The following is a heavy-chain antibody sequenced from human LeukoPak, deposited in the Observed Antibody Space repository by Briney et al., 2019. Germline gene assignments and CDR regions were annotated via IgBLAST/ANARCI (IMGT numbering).Heavy chain of an antibody. CDR2: IYYSGST. V-gene: IGHV4-59*12. Sequence: SETLSLTCTVSGGSISRYYWSWIRQPPGTGLEWIGYIYYSGSTNYNPSLKSRVTISVDTSKNQFSLKLSSVTAADTAVYYCARGLSGKPGYYYSMDVWGKGTTVTVSS. D-gene: IGHD1-14*01. CDR3: ARGLSGKPGYYYSMDV. J-gene: IGHJ6*03. CDR1: GGSISRYY.